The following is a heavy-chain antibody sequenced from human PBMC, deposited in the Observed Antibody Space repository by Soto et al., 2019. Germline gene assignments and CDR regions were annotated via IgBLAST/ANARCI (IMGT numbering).Heavy chain of an antibody. D-gene: IGHD3-10*01. CDR2: IYYSGET. CDR1: GDSISRYY. Sequence: QVQLQESGPGLVKPSETLSLTCTVSGDSISRYYWSWIRLSPGKGLEWIGYIYYSGETNYNPSVKSRVPIRVDSPKLQFSLKLRSVTAADTAVYYCARDQGGEFLKGSGMDVWGQGTTVTVPS. J-gene: IGHJ6*02. CDR3: ARDQGGEFLKGSGMDV. V-gene: IGHV4-59*01.